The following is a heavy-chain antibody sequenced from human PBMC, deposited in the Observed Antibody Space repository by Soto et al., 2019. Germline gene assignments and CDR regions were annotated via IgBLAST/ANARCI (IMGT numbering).Heavy chain of an antibody. CDR2: IYYSGST. CDR1: VVSISSGGYY. CDR3: ARGGNKLLSFHP. V-gene: IGHV4-31*03. Sequence: SETLSLTCTFSVVSISSGGYYCSWIRQHPGKGLEWIGYIYYSGSTYYNPSLKSRVTISVDTSKNKFSLKLSSVTAADTAVYYCARGGNKLLSFHPWGQGTLVTLSS. D-gene: IGHD3-10*01. J-gene: IGHJ5*02.